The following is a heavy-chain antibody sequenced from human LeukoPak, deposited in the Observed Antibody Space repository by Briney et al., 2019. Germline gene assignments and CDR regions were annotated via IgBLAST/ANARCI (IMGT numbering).Heavy chain of an antibody. J-gene: IGHJ4*02. D-gene: IGHD1-14*01. Sequence: PSETLSLTCTVSGGSISSYYWSWIRQPPRKGLEWIGYIYYSGSNNYNPSLKSRVTISVDNSRNQFSLKLSSVTAADTAVYYCARSVQPWSFDYWGQGTLVTVSS. CDR3: ARSVQPWSFDY. CDR1: GGSISSYY. CDR2: IYYSGSN. V-gene: IGHV4-59*01.